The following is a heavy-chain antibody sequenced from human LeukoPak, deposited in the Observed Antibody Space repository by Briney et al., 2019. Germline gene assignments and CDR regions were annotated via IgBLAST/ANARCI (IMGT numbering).Heavy chain of an antibody. CDR3: ARDGYYGSGKFDP. D-gene: IGHD3-10*01. CDR1: GDSISGAAYY. V-gene: IGHV4-31*03. J-gene: IGHJ5*02. Sequence: SETLSLTCSVSGDSISGAAYYWSWIRQRPGKGLEWIGYSDYSGGTYYNPSLKSRVTISVDTSKNQFSLELRSVTAADTAVYFCARDGYYGSGKFDPWGQGTLVTVSS. CDR2: SDYSGGT.